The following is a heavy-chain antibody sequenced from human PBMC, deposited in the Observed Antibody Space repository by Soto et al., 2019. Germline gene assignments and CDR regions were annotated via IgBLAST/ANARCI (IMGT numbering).Heavy chain of an antibody. Sequence: SETLSLTSSVSGNSIRGIVHYWVWVRKPPGKGLEWIGSIYYSGRTYYNPSLKSRVTTSVDTTKNQFSLKLTSVTAADTAVYYCVRQSSYGSGSYYDYWGQGTLVTVS. CDR3: VRQSSYGSGSYYDY. D-gene: IGHD3-10*01. CDR1: GNSIRGIVHY. CDR2: IYYSGRT. J-gene: IGHJ4*02. V-gene: IGHV4-39*01.